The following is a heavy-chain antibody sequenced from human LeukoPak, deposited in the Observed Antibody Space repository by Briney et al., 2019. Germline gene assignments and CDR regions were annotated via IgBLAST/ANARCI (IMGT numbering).Heavy chain of an antibody. J-gene: IGHJ4*02. D-gene: IGHD3-22*01. CDR2: IDYRGST. CDR3: ASDRSGLSFCL. V-gene: IGHV4-39*01. Sequence: KPSETLSLTCTVSGGSISSSSYYWGWIRQPPGKGLEWIGSIDYRGSTYYNSSLKSRSAISVDTSKNQFSLRLTSVTAADTAMYYCASDRSGLSFCLWGQGTLVTVSS. CDR1: GGSISSSSYY.